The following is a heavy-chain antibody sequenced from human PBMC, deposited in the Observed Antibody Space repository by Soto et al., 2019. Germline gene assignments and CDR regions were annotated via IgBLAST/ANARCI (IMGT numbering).Heavy chain of an antibody. CDR2: ISYDGSNK. D-gene: IGHD5-12*01. V-gene: IGHV3-30*04. CDR1: GFTFSNYA. CDR3: AKDLSREVATTTKMYYHYGMDV. Sequence: QVQLVESGGAVVQPGGSLSLSCAASGFTFSNYAMHWVRQTPGRGLEWVAVISYDGSNKYYVNSVKGRFTISRDNSNNTLYLQMNSLRAEDTAIYYCAKDLSREVATTTKMYYHYGMDVWGQGTTVTVSS. J-gene: IGHJ6*02.